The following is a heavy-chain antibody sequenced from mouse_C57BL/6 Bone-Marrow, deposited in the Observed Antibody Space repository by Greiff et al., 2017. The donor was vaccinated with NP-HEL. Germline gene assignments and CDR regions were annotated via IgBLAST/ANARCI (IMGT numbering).Heavy chain of an antibody. Sequence: EVMLVESEGGLVQPGSSMKLSCTASGFTFSDYYMAWVRQVPEKGLEWVANINYDGSSTYYLDSLKSRFIISRDNAKNILYLQMSSLKSEDTATYYCARKGYNYAMDYWGQGTSVTVSS. CDR3: ARKGYNYAMDY. D-gene: IGHD2-14*01. V-gene: IGHV5-16*01. CDR1: GFTFSDYY. CDR2: INYDGSST. J-gene: IGHJ4*01.